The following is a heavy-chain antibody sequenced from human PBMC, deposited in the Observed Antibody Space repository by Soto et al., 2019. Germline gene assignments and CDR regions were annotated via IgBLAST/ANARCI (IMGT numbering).Heavy chain of an antibody. CDR1: GFTFGNYA. CDR2: IGGNSAHI. Sequence: EVQLLESGGGLVQTGGSLRISCVASGFTFGNYAMRWVRQAPGKGLEWVAAIGGNSAHIYYADSVKGRLTISRDNSKKTVYLQMSSLRVADTAVYYCAKAQVMGVISAMDVWGRGTTVTVSS. J-gene: IGHJ6*01. D-gene: IGHD3-16*02. CDR3: AKAQVMGVISAMDV. V-gene: IGHV3-23*01.